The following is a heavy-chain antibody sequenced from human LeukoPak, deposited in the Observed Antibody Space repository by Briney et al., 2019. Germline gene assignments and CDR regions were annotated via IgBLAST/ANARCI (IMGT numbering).Heavy chain of an antibody. CDR1: GFTLSSYG. CDR3: AKDQAIFGMVTTIDY. J-gene: IGHJ4*02. V-gene: IGHV3-30*18. Sequence: GGSLRLSCEASGFTLSSYGMHWVRQAPGKGLEWVAVISYDGSNKYYADSVKGRFTISRDNSKNTLYLQMNSLRAEDTAVYYCAKDQAIFGMVTTIDYWGQGTLVTVSS. D-gene: IGHD3-3*01. CDR2: ISYDGSNK.